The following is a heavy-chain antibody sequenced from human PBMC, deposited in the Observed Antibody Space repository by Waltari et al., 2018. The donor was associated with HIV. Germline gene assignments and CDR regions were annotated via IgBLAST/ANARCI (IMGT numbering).Heavy chain of an antibody. V-gene: IGHV1-69*01. J-gene: IGHJ6*02. CDR3: ARVGIVATIYPLDV. CDR1: GGTFSSHD. Sequence: QVQLVQSGAEVKKPGSSVKVSCKDSGGTFSSHDNRWVRQAPGQGLEWMGGIIPIFGTANYAQKFQGRVTITADESTSTAYMELSSLRSEDTAVYYCARVGIVATIYPLDVWGQGTTVTVSS. CDR2: IIPIFGTA. D-gene: IGHD5-12*01.